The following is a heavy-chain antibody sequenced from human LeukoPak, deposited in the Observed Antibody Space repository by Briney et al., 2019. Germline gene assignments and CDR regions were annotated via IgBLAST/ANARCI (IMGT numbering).Heavy chain of an antibody. V-gene: IGHV4-34*01. J-gene: IGHJ5*02. CDR2: INHSGST. Sequence: SETLSLTCAVYGGSFSGYYWSWIRQPPGKGLEWIGEINHSGSTNYNPSLKSRVTISVDTSKNQFSLKLSSVTAADTAVYYCARELRGPYTSVARFDPWGQGTLVTVSS. D-gene: IGHD3-16*01. CDR3: ARELRGPYTSVARFDP. CDR1: GGSFSGYY.